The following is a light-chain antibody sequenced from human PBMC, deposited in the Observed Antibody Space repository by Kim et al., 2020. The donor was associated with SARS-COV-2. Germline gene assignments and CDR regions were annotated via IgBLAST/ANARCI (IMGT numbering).Light chain of an antibody. CDR1: SGDVGTYNS. CDR2: EVT. J-gene: IGLJ2*01. CDR3: SSYGGRNNLL. Sequence: GQSATMYCTGTSGDVGTYNSVSWYQQHPGTAPKLMIFEVTKRPSGVPDRFSGSRSGNPASLTVSGLQADDEADYYCSSYGGRNNLLFGGGTQLTVL. V-gene: IGLV2-8*01.